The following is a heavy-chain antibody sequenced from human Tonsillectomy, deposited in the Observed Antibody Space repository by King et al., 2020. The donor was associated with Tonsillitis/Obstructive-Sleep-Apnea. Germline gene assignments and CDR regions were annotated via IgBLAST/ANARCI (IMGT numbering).Heavy chain of an antibody. CDR1: GGSFSGYY. CDR2: INHSGST. CDR3: ARVRLYGGKSARRNKESPNFDY. V-gene: IGHV4-34*01. D-gene: IGHD4-23*01. J-gene: IGHJ4*02. Sequence: VQLPQWGAGLLKPSETLSLTCAVYGGSFSGYYWSWIRQPPGKGLEWIGEINHSGSTNYNPSLKSRVTISLDTSKKQFSLKLSSVTAADTAVYYCARVRLYGGKSARRNKESPNFDYWGQGTLVTVSS.